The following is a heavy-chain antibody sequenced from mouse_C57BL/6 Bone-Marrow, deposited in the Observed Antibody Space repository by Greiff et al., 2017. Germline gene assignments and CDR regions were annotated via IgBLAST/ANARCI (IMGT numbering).Heavy chain of an antibody. Sequence: VQLVETGGGLVRPGNSLKLSCATSGFTFSNYRMHWLRQPPGKRLEWIAVITVKSDNYGANYAESVKGRFAISSDESKSSVYLEMHILREEDTATYFCTYECGGSWFAYWGQGTLVTVSS. CDR2: ITVKSDNYGA. V-gene: IGHV13-2*01. CDR1: GFTFSNYR. D-gene: IGHD2-3*01. CDR3: TYECGGSWFAY. J-gene: IGHJ3*01.